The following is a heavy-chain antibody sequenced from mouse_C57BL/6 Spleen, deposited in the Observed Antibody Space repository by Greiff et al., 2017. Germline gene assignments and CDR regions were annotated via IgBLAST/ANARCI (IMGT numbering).Heavy chain of an antibody. CDR1: GYTFTSYW. CDR3: ARGDMDY. CDR2: INPSSGYT. V-gene: IGHV1-7*01. J-gene: IGHJ4*01. Sequence: QVQLKQSGAELAKPGASVKLSCKASGYTFTSYWMHWVKQRPGQGLEWIGYINPSSGYTKYTQKFKDKATLTADKSSSTAYMQLSSLIYEDSAVYDCARGDMDYWGQGTSVTVSS.